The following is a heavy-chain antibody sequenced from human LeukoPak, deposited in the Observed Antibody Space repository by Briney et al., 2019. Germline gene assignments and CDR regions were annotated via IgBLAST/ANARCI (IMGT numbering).Heavy chain of an antibody. CDR3: ATNTRDYAVLLAY. CDR1: GFTFSNSW. D-gene: IGHD4-17*01. V-gene: IGHV3-7*01. Sequence: GGSLRPSCVASGFTFSNSWMIWARQTPGKGLEWVANINKDGGHKFYLDSVKGRFTISRDNADNSVYLQMDSLRAEDTAIYYCATNTRDYAVLLAYWGQGTLVTVSS. J-gene: IGHJ4*02. CDR2: INKDGGHK.